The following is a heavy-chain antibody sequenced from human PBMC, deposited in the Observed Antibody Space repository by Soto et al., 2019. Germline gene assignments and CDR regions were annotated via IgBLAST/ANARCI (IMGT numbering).Heavy chain of an antibody. V-gene: IGHV3-66*01. Sequence: EVQLVESGGGLVQPGGSLRLSCAASGFTVSSNYMSWVRQAPGKGLEWVSVIYSGGSTYYADSVKGRFTISRDNSNNSLYLQMNSRRAEDTAVYYCARARGGSYYAYWGQGTLVTVSS. CDR2: IYSGGST. D-gene: IGHD1-26*01. CDR3: ARARGGSYYAY. J-gene: IGHJ4*02. CDR1: GFTVSSNY.